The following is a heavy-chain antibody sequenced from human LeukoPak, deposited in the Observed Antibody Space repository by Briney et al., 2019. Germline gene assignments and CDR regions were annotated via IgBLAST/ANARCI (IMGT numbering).Heavy chain of an antibody. D-gene: IGHD3-9*01. CDR2: ISSSSSYI. V-gene: IGHV3-21*01. Sequence: GGSLRLSCAASGFTFSIYSMNWVRQAPGKGLEWVSSISSSSSYIYYADSVKGRFTISRDNAKNSLYLQMNSLRAEDTAVYYCARGGPYYDILTGYYNSLDYWGQGTLVTVSS. J-gene: IGHJ4*02. CDR3: ARGGPYYDILTGYYNSLDY. CDR1: GFTFSIYS.